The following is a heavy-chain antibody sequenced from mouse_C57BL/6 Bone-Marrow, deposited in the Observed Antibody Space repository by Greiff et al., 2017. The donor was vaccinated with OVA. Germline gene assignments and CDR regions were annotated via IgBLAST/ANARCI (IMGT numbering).Heavy chain of an antibody. CDR3: ARGDDYDGYFDY. CDR2: IDPSDSYT. Sequence: QVQLQQPGAELVMPGASVKLSCKASGYTFTSYWMHWVKQRPGQGLEWIGEIDPSDSYTKYNQNFKGKSTLTVDKSSSTAYMQLSSLTSEDSAVYYCARGDDYDGYFDYWGQGTTLTVSS. CDR1: GYTFTSYW. V-gene: IGHV1-69*01. D-gene: IGHD2-4*01. J-gene: IGHJ2*01.